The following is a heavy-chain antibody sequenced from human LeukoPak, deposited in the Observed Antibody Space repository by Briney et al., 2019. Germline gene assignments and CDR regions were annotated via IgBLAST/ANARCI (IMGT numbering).Heavy chain of an antibody. Sequence: SETLSLTCTVSGGSISSGGYYWSWIRQHPGKGLEWIGYIYYSGSTYYNPSLESRVTISVDTSKNQFSLKLSSVTAADTAVYYCAREAAYYYYDSSGYVNYFDYWGQGTLVTVSS. V-gene: IGHV4-31*03. CDR2: IYYSGST. J-gene: IGHJ4*02. D-gene: IGHD3-22*01. CDR1: GGSISSGGYY. CDR3: AREAAYYYYDSSGYVNYFDY.